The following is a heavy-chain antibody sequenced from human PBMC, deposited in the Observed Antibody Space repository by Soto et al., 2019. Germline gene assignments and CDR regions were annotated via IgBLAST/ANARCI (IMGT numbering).Heavy chain of an antibody. Sequence: QVQLVQSGAEVKRPGASVKVSCKASGFTFASYHIHWVRQAPGQGLEWMAIINASNGDTAYAQKWRGRVTLTRDTSTTTVYMELSSLTSEDTAHFYCAREGSVGMTQMRFFDYWGRGTLVTVSS. CDR2: INASNGDT. CDR3: AREGSVGMTQMRFFDY. D-gene: IGHD2-21*02. J-gene: IGHJ4*02. CDR1: GFTFASYH. V-gene: IGHV1-46*04.